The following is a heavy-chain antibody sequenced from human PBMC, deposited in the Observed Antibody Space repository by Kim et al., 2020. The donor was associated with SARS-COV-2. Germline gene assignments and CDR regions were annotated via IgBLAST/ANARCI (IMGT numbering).Heavy chain of an antibody. CDR3: ARGRWELPY. V-gene: IGHV4-59*09. J-gene: IGHJ4*02. D-gene: IGHD1-26*01. Sequence: GRPNYTPSLKSRVTISVDTSNNQVSLTLSSVTAADTAVYYCARGRWELPYWGQGTLVTVSS. CDR2: GRP.